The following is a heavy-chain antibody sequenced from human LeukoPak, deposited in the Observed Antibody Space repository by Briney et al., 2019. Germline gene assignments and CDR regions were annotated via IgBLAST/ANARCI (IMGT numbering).Heavy chain of an antibody. V-gene: IGHV3-23*01. CDR2: ISASDAAT. CDR3: TKDRDGSGFLVGDWFDP. Sequence: WGSLRLSCEASGLTFSTFAMSWVRQAPGKGPEWVSVISASDAATYYSDSVKGRFTVSRDNSKNTLYLQMNDVRTEDTALYYCTKDRDGSGFLVGDWFDPWGQGTLVTVSS. D-gene: IGHD3-22*01. J-gene: IGHJ5*02. CDR1: GLTFSTFA.